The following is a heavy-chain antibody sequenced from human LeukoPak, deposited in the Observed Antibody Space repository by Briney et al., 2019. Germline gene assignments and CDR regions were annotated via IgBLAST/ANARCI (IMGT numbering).Heavy chain of an antibody. Sequence: PGGSLRLSCAASGFTFSSYAMHWVRQAPGKGLEWVAVISYDGSNKYYADSVKGRFTISRDNSKNTLYLQMNSLRAEDTAVYYCAKDLLAAAGRNPFDYWGQGTLVTVSS. J-gene: IGHJ4*02. CDR1: GFTFSSYA. CDR3: AKDLLAAAGRNPFDY. CDR2: ISYDGSNK. D-gene: IGHD6-13*01. V-gene: IGHV3-30*04.